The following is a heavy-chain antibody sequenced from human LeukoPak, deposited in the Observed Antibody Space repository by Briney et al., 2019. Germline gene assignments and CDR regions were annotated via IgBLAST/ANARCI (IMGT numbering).Heavy chain of an antibody. D-gene: IGHD6-6*01. V-gene: IGHV4-31*03. CDR2: IYYSGST. J-gene: IGHJ4*02. CDR1: GGSISSGSYY. Sequence: SQTLSLTCTVSGGSISSGSYYWSWIRQHPGKGLEWIGYIYYSGSTYYNPSLKSRVTISVDTSKNQFSLKLSSVTAADTAVYYCARAYSSSSDPFDYWGQGTLVTVSS. CDR3: ARAYSSSSDPFDY.